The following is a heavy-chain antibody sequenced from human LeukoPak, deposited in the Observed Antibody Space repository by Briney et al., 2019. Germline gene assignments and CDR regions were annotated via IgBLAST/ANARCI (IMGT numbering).Heavy chain of an antibody. Sequence: GRSLRLSCAASGFTFSSYGMHWVRQAPGKGLEWVAVISYDGSNKYYADSVKGRFTISRDNSKNTLYLQMNSLRAEDTAVYFCARDGGWFGESNYFDYWGQGTLVTVSS. D-gene: IGHD3-10*01. V-gene: IGHV3-30*03. CDR2: ISYDGSNK. CDR3: ARDGGWFGESNYFDY. CDR1: GFTFSSYG. J-gene: IGHJ4*02.